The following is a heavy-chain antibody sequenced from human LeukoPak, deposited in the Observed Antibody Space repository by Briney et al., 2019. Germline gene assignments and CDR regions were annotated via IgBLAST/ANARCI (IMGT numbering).Heavy chain of an antibody. CDR2: ISSSGSGGNT. D-gene: IGHD6-13*01. V-gene: IGHV3-23*01. J-gene: IGHJ4*02. CDR3: AKGSSPFDY. CDR1: GVTLSSYA. Sequence: GGSLRLSCAASGVTLSSYAMSWARQAPGKGLEWVSGISSSGSGGNTYYADSVKGRFTISRDSSKNTLFLHMNTLRAEDTAIYYCAKGSSPFDYWGQGTLVTVSS.